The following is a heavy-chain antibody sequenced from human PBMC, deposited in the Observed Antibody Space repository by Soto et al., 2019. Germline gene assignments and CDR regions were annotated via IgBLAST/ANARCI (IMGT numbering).Heavy chain of an antibody. CDR3: ARSSGYYLIDDY. Sequence: QVQLVQSGAEEKKPGASVKVSCKASGYTFTSYAMHWVRQAPGQRLEWMGWINAGNGNTKYSQKSQGRVTITRDTSASTADMELSSLRSEDTAVYYCARSSGYYLIDDYWGQGTLVTVSS. CDR2: INAGNGNT. J-gene: IGHJ4*02. CDR1: GYTFTSYA. D-gene: IGHD3-22*01. V-gene: IGHV1-3*05.